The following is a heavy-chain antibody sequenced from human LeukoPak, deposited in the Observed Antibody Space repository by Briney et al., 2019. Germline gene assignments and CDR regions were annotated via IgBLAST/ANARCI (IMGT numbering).Heavy chain of an antibody. V-gene: IGHV4-61*08. Sequence: SETLSLTCTVSGGSISGGDYYWGCIRKPPGKGLEWIGYIYYNGKSDYNPSLKSRVTMSVDTSKNQFSLKPRSVTAADTAVYYCARGDTSGWYTDYWGQGTLVTVSS. CDR3: ARGDTSGWYTDY. CDR1: GGSISGGDYY. CDR2: IYYNGKS. J-gene: IGHJ4*02. D-gene: IGHD6-19*01.